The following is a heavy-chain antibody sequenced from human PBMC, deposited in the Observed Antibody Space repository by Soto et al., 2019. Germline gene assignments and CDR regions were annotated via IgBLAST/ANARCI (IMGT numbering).Heavy chain of an antibody. CDR2: IYYSGST. Sequence: SETLSLTGTVSGGSVSSGSYYWSWIRQPPGKGLEWIGYIYYSGSTNYNPSLKSRVTISVDTSKNQFSLKLSSVTAADTAVYYCARVAGFWSGYPADYWGQGTLVTVSS. D-gene: IGHD3-3*01. CDR1: GGSVSSGSYY. CDR3: ARVAGFWSGYPADY. J-gene: IGHJ4*02. V-gene: IGHV4-61*01.